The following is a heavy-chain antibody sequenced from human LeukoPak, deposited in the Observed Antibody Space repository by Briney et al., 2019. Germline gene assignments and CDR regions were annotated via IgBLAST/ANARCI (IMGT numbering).Heavy chain of an antibody. CDR3: ARAPTHSRGDSWPPWFDP. V-gene: IGHV4-34*01. Sequence: PSETLSLTCAVYGGSFSGYYWSWIRQPPGKGLEWIGEINHSGSTNYNPSLKSRVTVSVDTSKNQFSLKLSSVTAADTAVYYCARAPTHSRGDSWPPWFDPWGQGTLVTVSS. CDR2: INHSGST. D-gene: IGHD2-15*01. J-gene: IGHJ5*02. CDR1: GGSFSGYY.